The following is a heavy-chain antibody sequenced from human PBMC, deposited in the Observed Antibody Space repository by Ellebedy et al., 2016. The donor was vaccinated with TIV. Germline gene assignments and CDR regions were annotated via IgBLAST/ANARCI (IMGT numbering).Heavy chain of an antibody. CDR2: IYYSGST. D-gene: IGHD2-21*01. Sequence: MPSETLSLTCTVSGGSISSYYWSWIRQPPGKGLEWIGYIYYSGSTNYIPSLKSRVIISGDTSKNQLSLSLTSLTAADTAVYYCARGVMGYYSYGMDVWGQGTTVTVSS. J-gene: IGHJ6*02. CDR3: ARGVMGYYSYGMDV. V-gene: IGHV4-59*01. CDR1: GGSISSYY.